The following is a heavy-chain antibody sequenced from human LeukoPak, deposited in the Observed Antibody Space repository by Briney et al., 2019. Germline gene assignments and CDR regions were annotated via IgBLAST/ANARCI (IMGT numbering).Heavy chain of an antibody. CDR1: GGSISSGSYY. D-gene: IGHD6-6*01. V-gene: IGHV4-61*02. Sequence: SETLSLTCTVSGGSISSGSYYWSWIRQPAGKGLEWIGRIYTSGSTNYNPSLKSRVTISVDTSKNQFSLKLSSVTAADTAVYYCARDIIYPSQKYSSSSSLAYNWFDPWGQGTLVTVSS. CDR2: IYTSGST. J-gene: IGHJ5*02. CDR3: ARDIIYPSQKYSSSSSLAYNWFDP.